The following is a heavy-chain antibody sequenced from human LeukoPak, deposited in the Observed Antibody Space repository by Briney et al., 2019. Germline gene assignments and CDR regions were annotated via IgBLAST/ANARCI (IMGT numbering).Heavy chain of an antibody. CDR3: ARGPETYYYDSSGYRGSNWFDP. V-gene: IGHV1-46*01. CDR1: GYTFTTYY. D-gene: IGHD3-22*01. Sequence: ASVKVSCKASGYTFTTYYMHWVRQAPGQGLEWMGIINPSGGTTSYAQKFQGRVTMSRDTSTSTVYMDLSSLRSEDTAVYYCARGPETYYYDSSGYRGSNWFDPWGQGTLVTVSS. J-gene: IGHJ5*02. CDR2: INPSGGTT.